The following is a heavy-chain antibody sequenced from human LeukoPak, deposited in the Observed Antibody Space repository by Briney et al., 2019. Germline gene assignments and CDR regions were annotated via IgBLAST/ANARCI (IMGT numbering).Heavy chain of an antibody. CDR1: GFTFSSYA. Sequence: GGSLRLSCAASGFTFSSYAIHWVRQAPGKGLEYVSAISSNGGSTYYANSVKGRFTISRDNSKNTLYLQMGSLRAEDMAVYYCARDGGGQWLVLYGMDVWGQGTTVTVSS. J-gene: IGHJ6*02. V-gene: IGHV3-64*01. CDR2: ISSNGGST. CDR3: ARDGGGQWLVLYGMDV. D-gene: IGHD6-19*01.